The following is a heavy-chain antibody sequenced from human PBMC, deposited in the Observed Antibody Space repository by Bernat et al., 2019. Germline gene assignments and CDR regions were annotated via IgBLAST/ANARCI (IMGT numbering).Heavy chain of an antibody. Sequence: QVQLVGSGGGVVQPGRSLRLSCAASGFTFSSYAMHWVRQAPGKGLEWVTVISYDGSNKYYADSVKGRFTISRDNSKNTLYLQMNSLRAEDTAVYYCARDALRSVYYYYYGMDVWGQGTTVTVSS. J-gene: IGHJ6*02. CDR2: ISYDGSNK. CDR1: GFTFSSYA. CDR3: ARDALRSVYYYYYGMDV. D-gene: IGHD4-17*01. V-gene: IGHV3-30-3*01.